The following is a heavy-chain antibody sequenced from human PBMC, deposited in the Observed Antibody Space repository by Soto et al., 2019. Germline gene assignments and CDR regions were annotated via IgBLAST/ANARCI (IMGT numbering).Heavy chain of an antibody. CDR2: ISGSGGST. D-gene: IGHD1-26*01. V-gene: IGHV3-23*01. CDR3: ANDLIPSRGSYFY. J-gene: IGHJ4*02. CDR1: EFPFSSYS. Sequence: PGGSLRLSWAASEFPFSSYSMIWVRQAPGKGLEWVSAISGSGGSTYYADSVKGRFTISRDNSKNTLYLQMNSLRAEDTAVYYCANDLIPSRGSYFYWGQGTLVTVSS.